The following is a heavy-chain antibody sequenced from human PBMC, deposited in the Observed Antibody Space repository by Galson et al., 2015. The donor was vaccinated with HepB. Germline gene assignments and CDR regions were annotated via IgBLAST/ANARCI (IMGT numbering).Heavy chain of an antibody. CDR1: GFTFSSYS. V-gene: IGHV3-21*01. Sequence: SLRLSCAASGFTFSSYSMNWVRQAPGKGLEWVSSISSSSSYIYYADSVKGRFTISRDNAKNSLYLQMNSLRAEDTAVYYCARDFDGRFLEWLSQLHYFDYWGQGTLVTVSS. D-gene: IGHD3-3*01. CDR2: ISSSSSYI. J-gene: IGHJ4*02. CDR3: ARDFDGRFLEWLSQLHYFDY.